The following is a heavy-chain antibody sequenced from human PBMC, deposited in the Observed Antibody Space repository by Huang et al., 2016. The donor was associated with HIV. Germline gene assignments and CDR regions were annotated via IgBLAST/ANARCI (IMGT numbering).Heavy chain of an antibody. CDR2: FSPGDSET. V-gene: IGHV5-51*01. CDR1: GYRFRSNW. Sequence: EVQLVQSGAEVKKPGESLKISCKGSGYRFRSNWIGWVRQMPGKGLEWMGIFSPGDSETRYSPSFQGKVTISADKSINTAYLQWSSLKASDTAMYYCARLIGSPSFYYGLDVWGQGTTVTVSS. CDR3: ARLIGSPSFYYGLDV. J-gene: IGHJ6*02. D-gene: IGHD3-10*01.